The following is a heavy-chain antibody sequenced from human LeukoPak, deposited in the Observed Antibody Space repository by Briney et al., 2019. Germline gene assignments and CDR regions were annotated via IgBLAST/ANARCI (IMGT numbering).Heavy chain of an antibody. CDR3: AKDWGDYYDSYNWFDP. CDR1: GFTFSSYG. CDR2: IRYDGSNK. V-gene: IGHV3-30*02. D-gene: IGHD3-22*01. Sequence: GGSLRLSCAASGFTFSSYGMHWVRQAPGKGLEWVAFIRYDGSNKYYADSVKGRFTISRDNSKNTLYLQMNSLRAEDTAVYYCAKDWGDYYDSYNWFDPWGQGTLVTVSS. J-gene: IGHJ5*02.